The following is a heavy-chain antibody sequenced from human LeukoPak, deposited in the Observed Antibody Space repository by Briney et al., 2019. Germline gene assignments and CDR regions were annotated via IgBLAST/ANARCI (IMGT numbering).Heavy chain of an antibody. D-gene: IGHD2/OR15-2a*01. CDR3: ARRAGEYSHPYDY. Sequence: PGGSLRLSCAASGFTFSSCAMSWVRQAPGKGLEWVSFIYSGGNTHYSDSVKGRFTISRDTSKNTLYLQVNSLRADDTAIYYCARRAGEYSHPYDYWGQGTLVTVSS. CDR1: GFTFSSCA. V-gene: IGHV3-23*05. CDR2: IYSGGNT. J-gene: IGHJ4*02.